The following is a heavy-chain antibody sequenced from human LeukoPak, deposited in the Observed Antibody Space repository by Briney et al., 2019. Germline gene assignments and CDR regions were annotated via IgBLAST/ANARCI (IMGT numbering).Heavy chain of an antibody. D-gene: IGHD2-2*01. Sequence: PGRSLRLSCAASGFTFSSYAMHWVRQAPGKGLEWVAAISYDGSNKYYADSVKGRFTISRDNSKNTLYLQMNSLRAEDTAVYYCARDSRGGVPAAGLTFQHWGQGTLVTVSS. CDR3: ARDSRGGVPAAGLTFQH. CDR2: ISYDGSNK. CDR1: GFTFSSYA. J-gene: IGHJ1*01. V-gene: IGHV3-30*01.